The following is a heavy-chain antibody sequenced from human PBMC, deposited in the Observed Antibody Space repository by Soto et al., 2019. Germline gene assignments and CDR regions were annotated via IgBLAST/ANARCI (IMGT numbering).Heavy chain of an antibody. Sequence: GGSLRLSCAASGINFSRAWMNWVRQAPGKGLEWVGRITSNIDGGTALYAAPVRGRFTISRDDSKNTLYLQMNSLQIEDTAVYYCVVPDDKARTAPGYWGQGTLVTVSS. CDR3: VVPDDKARTAPGY. J-gene: IGHJ4*02. CDR2: ITSNIDGGTA. V-gene: IGHV3-15*01. CDR1: GINFSRAW. D-gene: IGHD1-1*01.